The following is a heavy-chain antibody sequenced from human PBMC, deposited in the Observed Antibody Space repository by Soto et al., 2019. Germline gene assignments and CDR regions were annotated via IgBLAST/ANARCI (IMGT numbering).Heavy chain of an antibody. J-gene: IGHJ4*02. CDR3: ARGGPLTSENGSYDAS. CDR2: LYHSGST. CDR1: SGSISSSNS. Sequence: QVQLQESGPGLVKPSGTLSLTCVVSSGSISSSNSWSVVRQPPGKGLEGIGELYHSGSTNYNPSLQSRVTISVDKAKNQFSLNLSSVTAADTAVYHCARGGPLTSENGSYDASWGQGTLVTVSA. D-gene: IGHD3-16*01. V-gene: IGHV4-4*02.